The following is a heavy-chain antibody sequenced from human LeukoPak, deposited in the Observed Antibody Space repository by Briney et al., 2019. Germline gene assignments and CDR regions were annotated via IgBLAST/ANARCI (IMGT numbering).Heavy chain of an antibody. D-gene: IGHD2-15*01. Sequence: GGSLRLSCAASGFTFSSYSMNWVRQAPGKGLEWVSSISSSSSYIYYADSVKGRFTISRDNAKNSLYLQMNSLRAEDTALYYCAKECSGGSCFADYWGQGTLVTVSS. J-gene: IGHJ4*02. CDR1: GFTFSSYS. CDR3: AKECSGGSCFADY. V-gene: IGHV3-21*04. CDR2: ISSSSSYI.